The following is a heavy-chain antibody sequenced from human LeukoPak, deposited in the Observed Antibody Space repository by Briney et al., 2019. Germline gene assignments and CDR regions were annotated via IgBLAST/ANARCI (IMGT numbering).Heavy chain of an antibody. D-gene: IGHD3-22*01. CDR3: ARGFYDSSGYSNCFDP. Sequence: SETLSLTCTVSGDSISSSYWSWIRQPLGKTLGWIGYIYYTGTTSYNPSLKSRVTMPIATSKNQFSLNLNSVTAADTAVYYCARGFYDSSGYSNCFDPWGQGTLVTVSS. CDR1: GDSISSSY. V-gene: IGHV4-59*01. J-gene: IGHJ5*02. CDR2: IYYTGTT.